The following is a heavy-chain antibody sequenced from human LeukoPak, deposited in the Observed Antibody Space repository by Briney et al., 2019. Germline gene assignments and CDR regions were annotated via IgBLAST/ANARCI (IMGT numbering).Heavy chain of an antibody. J-gene: IGHJ5*02. V-gene: IGHV3-23*01. CDR1: GFTFSSYA. CDR3: AKDVVRVSSKGWFDP. CDR2: ISGSGVTT. Sequence: GGSLRLSCAASGFTFSSYAMSWVRQAPGKGLEWVSAISGSGVTTYYADSVKGRFTISRDNSKNTLYLQMNSLRAEDTAVYYCAKDVVRVSSKGWFDPWGQGTLVSVSS. D-gene: IGHD6-6*01.